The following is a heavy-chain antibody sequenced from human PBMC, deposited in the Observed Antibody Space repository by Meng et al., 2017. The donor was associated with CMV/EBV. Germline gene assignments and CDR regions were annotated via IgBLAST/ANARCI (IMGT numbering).Heavy chain of an antibody. Sequence: GESLKISCAASGFTFSSYAMSWVRQAPGKGLEWVSVIYSGGSSTYYADSVKGRFTISRDNSKNTLYLQMNSLRAEDTAVYYCAKDPYSNYARPYWGQGTLVTVSS. CDR1: GFTFSSYA. J-gene: IGHJ4*02. D-gene: IGHD4-11*01. CDR3: AKDPYSNYARPY. CDR2: IYSGGSST. V-gene: IGHV3-23*03.